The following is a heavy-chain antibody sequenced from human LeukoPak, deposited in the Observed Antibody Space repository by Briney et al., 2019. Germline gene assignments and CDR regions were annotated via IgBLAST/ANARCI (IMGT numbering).Heavy chain of an antibody. V-gene: IGHV1-2*02. Sequence: GASVKVSCKASGYAFTGYYMHWVRQAPGQGLEWMGWINPNSGGTNYAQKFQGRVTMTRDTSISTAYMELSRLRSDDTAVYYCARDCSSTSCYGAFDYWGQGTLVTVSS. CDR1: GYAFTGYY. CDR2: INPNSGGT. CDR3: ARDCSSTSCYGAFDY. J-gene: IGHJ4*02. D-gene: IGHD2-2*01.